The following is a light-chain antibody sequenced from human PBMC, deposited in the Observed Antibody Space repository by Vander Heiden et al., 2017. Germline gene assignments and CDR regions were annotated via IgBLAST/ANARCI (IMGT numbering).Light chain of an antibody. CDR3: QTWGTGIRV. CDR2: VNGDGSH. V-gene: IGLV4-69*02. J-gene: IGLJ3*02. CDR1: SGHRTYA. Sequence: QLVLTQSPSASASLGASVKLTCTLSSGHRTYAIAWHQQQPGKGPRYLMKVNGDGSHSKGDGIPDRFSGSRSGAGLYLTISSLRSEDEADYYCQTWGTGIRVFGGGTKLTVL.